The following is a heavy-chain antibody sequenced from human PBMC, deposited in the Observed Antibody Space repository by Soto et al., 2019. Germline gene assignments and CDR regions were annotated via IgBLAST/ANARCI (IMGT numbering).Heavy chain of an antibody. CDR1: GEIVISRMFY. CDR2: IYYLGSA. J-gene: IGHJ5*02. CDR3: AKVNVMIRGNGFDP. D-gene: IGHD3-10*01. V-gene: IGHV4-39*02. Sequence: SETPSLTCSVSGEIVISRMFYLGWISQPPGKGLEWIGSIYYLGSAYYNPPLESRVTISVDTSKNHFALKLSSVTASHTAMYYRAKVNVMIRGNGFDPWGQRTPVTVAS.